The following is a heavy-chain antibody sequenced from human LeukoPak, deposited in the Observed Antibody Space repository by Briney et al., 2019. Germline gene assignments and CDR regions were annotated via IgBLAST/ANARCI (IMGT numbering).Heavy chain of an antibody. V-gene: IGHV1-69*13. CDR1: GGTFSSYA. D-gene: IGHD5-18*01. CDR3: ARDPNEYSYVYNWFDP. Sequence: RASVKVSCKASGGTFSSYAISWVRQAPGQGLEWMGGIIPIFGTANYAQKFQGRVTITADESTSTAYMELSSLRSEDTAVYYCARDPNEYSYVYNWFDPWGQGTLVTVSS. CDR2: IIPIFGTA. J-gene: IGHJ5*02.